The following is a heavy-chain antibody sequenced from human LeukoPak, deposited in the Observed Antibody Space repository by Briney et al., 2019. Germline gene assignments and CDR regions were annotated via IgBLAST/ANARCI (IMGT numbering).Heavy chain of an antibody. CDR3: ARARGSYDY. D-gene: IGHD1-26*01. V-gene: IGHV4-59*01. CDR2: IYYSGST. Sequence: PSETLSLTCTVSGGSISSYYWSWIRQPPGKGLEWIGYIYYSGSTNYNPSLKSRVTISVDTSKNQFPLKLSSVTAADTAVYYCARARGSYDYWGQGTLVTVSS. CDR1: GGSISSYY. J-gene: IGHJ4*02.